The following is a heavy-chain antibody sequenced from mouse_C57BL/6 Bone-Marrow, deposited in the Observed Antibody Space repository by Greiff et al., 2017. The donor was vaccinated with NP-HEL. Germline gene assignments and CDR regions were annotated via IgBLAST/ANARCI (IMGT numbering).Heavy chain of an antibody. J-gene: IGHJ2*01. V-gene: IGHV1-26*01. Sequence: EVQLQQSGPELVKPGASVKISCKASGYTFTDYYMNWVKQSHGKSLEWIGDINPNNGGTSYNQKFKGKATLTVDKSSSIAYMELRSLTSEDSAVYYCARSHYGSSYVYWGQGTTLTVSS. D-gene: IGHD1-1*01. CDR1: GYTFTDYY. CDR2: INPNNGGT. CDR3: ARSHYGSSYVY.